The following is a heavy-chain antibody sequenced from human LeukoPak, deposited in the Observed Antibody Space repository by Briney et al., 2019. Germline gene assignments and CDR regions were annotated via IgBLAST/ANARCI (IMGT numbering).Heavy chain of an antibody. V-gene: IGHV1-2*02. J-gene: IGHJ6*02. D-gene: IGHD3-16*01. CDR3: ARRFYYAMDV. CDR2: TNPNNGDR. CDR1: GYSFTGYF. Sequence: AAVKVSFSGSGYSFTGYFMQMVRQGPGQGLEWMGWTNPNNGDRNNEQKFQGRVTMTSDTSIITAYMDLRRLRSDDAAVYYCARRFYYAMDVWGQGTTVTVSS.